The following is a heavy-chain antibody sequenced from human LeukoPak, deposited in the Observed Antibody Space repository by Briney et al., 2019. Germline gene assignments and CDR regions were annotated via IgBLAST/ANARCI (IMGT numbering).Heavy chain of an antibody. Sequence: TGGSLRLSCSASGLSVNVNYMSWVRQAPGKGLKWVSLIHSGGTTYYADSVKGRFTISKDNSKNTLYLQMNSLRAEETALYYCAREYYYGSGYFDYWGQGTLVTVSS. D-gene: IGHD3-10*01. CDR1: GLSVNVNY. J-gene: IGHJ4*02. CDR3: AREYYYGSGYFDY. CDR2: IHSGGTT. V-gene: IGHV3-66*01.